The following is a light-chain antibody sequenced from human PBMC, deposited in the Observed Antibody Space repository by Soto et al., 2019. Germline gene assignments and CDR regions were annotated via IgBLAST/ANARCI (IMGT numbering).Light chain of an antibody. Sequence: DMQMTQSPSSLSSSVGGRVTITCGASEGISNDLGWYQQKPGKAPKRLIYAASSLQSGVPSRFSGSGSGTEFTLTISSLQPEDFATYYCLQHNSYPLTFGGGTKVEIK. CDR2: AAS. J-gene: IGKJ4*01. CDR1: EGISND. CDR3: LQHNSYPLT. V-gene: IGKV1-17*01.